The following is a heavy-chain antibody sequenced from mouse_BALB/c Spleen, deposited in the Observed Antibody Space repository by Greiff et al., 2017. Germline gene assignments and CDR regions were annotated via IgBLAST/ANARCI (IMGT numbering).Heavy chain of an antibody. Sequence: EVQLQQSGPELVKPGASVKISCTASGYTFTDYNMDWVKQSHEKSLEWIGDINPNNGGTNYDQKCKGKATLTVDKTSSTAYLQLRSLTSEDTAVYYCARWGTGAMDYWGQGTSVTVSS. V-gene: IGHV1-18*01. CDR1: GYTFTDYN. J-gene: IGHJ4*01. D-gene: IGHD4-1*01. CDR3: ARWGTGAMDY. CDR2: INPNNGGT.